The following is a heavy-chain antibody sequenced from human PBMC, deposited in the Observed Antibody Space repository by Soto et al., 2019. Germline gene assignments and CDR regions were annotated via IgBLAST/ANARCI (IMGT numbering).Heavy chain of an antibody. D-gene: IGHD4-17*01. V-gene: IGHV3-48*03. CDR1: GFPFRSYE. J-gene: IGHJ6*02. CDR2: ITSSSDAI. CDR3: AILDFGDYLLSYGVDV. Sequence: EVQLVESGGALVHPGGSLRLSCAVSGFPFRSYEMNWVRQAPGKGPEWVSYITSSSDAIYYAVSVKGRFTVSRDNAKNSLYLQMNSLRAEDTAVYYCAILDFGDYLLSYGVDVWGQGTTVTVSS.